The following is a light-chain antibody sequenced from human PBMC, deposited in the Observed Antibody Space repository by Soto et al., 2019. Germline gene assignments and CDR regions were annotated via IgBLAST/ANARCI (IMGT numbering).Light chain of an antibody. CDR3: QSYDSSLSAVV. V-gene: IGLV1-40*01. Sequence: QSVLTQPPSVSGAPGQRVTISCTGSSSNIGAGYDVHWYQHLPGTAPKLLMYGNTNRPSGVPDRFSGSKSGTSASLAITGLQAEDEADYYCQSYDSSLSAVVFGGGTKLTDL. CDR2: GNT. CDR1: SSNIGAGYD. J-gene: IGLJ2*01.